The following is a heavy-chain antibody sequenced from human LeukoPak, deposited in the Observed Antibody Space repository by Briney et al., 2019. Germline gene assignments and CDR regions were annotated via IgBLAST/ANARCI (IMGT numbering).Heavy chain of an antibody. CDR1: GYTFSSYD. V-gene: IGHV1-8*01. D-gene: IGHD1-26*01. CDR3: ARVVGGSYYSANCFDY. CDR2: ANPNSGNT. J-gene: IGHJ4*02. Sequence: SVKVSCKASGYTFSSYDINWVRQATGQGLGWMGWANPNSGNTGYAQKFQGRVTMSRDTSINTAYMELSSLRSEDTAVYYCARVVGGSYYSANCFDYWGQGTLVTVSS.